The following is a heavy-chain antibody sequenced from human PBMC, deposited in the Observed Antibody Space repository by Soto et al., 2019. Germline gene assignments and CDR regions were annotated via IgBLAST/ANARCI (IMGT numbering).Heavy chain of an antibody. CDR1: GGSMTSYY. Sequence: PSETLSLTCTVSGGSMTSYYWSWIRQPPGKGLEWIGFIYYTGNTKYNPSLKSRVTISVDTSKNQFSLKLSSVTAADTAVYYCARRASSSWYVYFQHWGQGTLVTVSS. CDR3: ARRASSSWYVYFQH. CDR2: IYYTGNT. V-gene: IGHV4-59*12. J-gene: IGHJ1*01. D-gene: IGHD6-13*01.